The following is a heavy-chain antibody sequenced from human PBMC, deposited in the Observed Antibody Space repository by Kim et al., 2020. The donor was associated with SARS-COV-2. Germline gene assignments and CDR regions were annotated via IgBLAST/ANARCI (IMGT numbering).Heavy chain of an antibody. D-gene: IGHD3-10*01. CDR2: T. V-gene: IGHV3-23*01. Sequence: TYYADSWKGRFTISQDNSKNTLYLQMNSLRAEDTAVYYCAKDERSGFDYWGQGTLVTVSS. CDR3: AKDERSGFDY. J-gene: IGHJ4*02.